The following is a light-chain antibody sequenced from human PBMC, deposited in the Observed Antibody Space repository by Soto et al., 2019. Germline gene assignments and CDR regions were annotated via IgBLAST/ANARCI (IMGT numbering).Light chain of an antibody. CDR3: LQDYNYPRT. V-gene: IGKV1-5*03. CDR1: QSVSSW. J-gene: IGKJ1*01. Sequence: DIQMTQSPSTLSASVGDRVTITCRASQSVSSWLAWYQQKPGKAPNLLIYKASSLESGVPSRFSGSGSGTDFTLTISSLQPEDFGTYYCLQDYNYPRTFGQGTKVDIK. CDR2: KAS.